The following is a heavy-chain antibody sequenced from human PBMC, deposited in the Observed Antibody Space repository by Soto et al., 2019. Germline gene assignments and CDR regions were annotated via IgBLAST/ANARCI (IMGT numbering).Heavy chain of an antibody. V-gene: IGHV3-23*01. Sequence: ESGGGLIQPGGSLRLSCAASGFTFTTYAMSWVRQAPGKGLEWVSSIGSRGRSTYYADSVKGRFTISRDNSKNTLYLQMNSLRAEDTAVYYCAKDAAAVPAAFPWFDPWGQGTLVTVSS. CDR2: IGSRGRST. D-gene: IGHD2-2*01. CDR3: AKDAAAVPAAFPWFDP. CDR1: GFTFTTYA. J-gene: IGHJ5*02.